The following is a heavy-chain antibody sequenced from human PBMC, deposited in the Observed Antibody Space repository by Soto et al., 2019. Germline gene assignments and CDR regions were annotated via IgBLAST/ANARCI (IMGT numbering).Heavy chain of an antibody. V-gene: IGHV6-1*01. CDR2: TYYRSRWYS. J-gene: IGHJ4*02. Sequence: PSQTLSLTCAISGDGVSSNGAAWNWIRQSPSRGLEWLGRTYYRSRWYSDYAPSVKSRITVNPDTSQDQFSLQLNSVTPEDTAMYYCARDPPGLRSAFDFWGQGTLVTVSS. CDR1: GDGVSSNGAA. CDR3: ARDPPGLRSAFDF. D-gene: IGHD6-19*01.